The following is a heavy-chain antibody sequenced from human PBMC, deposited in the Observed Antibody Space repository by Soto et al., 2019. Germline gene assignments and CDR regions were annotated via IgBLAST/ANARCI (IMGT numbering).Heavy chain of an antibody. V-gene: IGHV6-1*01. CDR3: ARGHLYSSGWSDDAYDI. J-gene: IGHJ3*02. D-gene: IGHD6-19*01. Sequence: SQTLSLTCAISGDSVSSNSAAWNWIRQSPSRGLEWLGRTYYRSKWYNDYAVSVKSRITINPDTSKDQFSLQLNSVTPEDTAVYYCARGHLYSSGWSDDAYDISSQGTMVTVSS. CDR1: GDSVSSNSAA. CDR2: TYYRSKWYN.